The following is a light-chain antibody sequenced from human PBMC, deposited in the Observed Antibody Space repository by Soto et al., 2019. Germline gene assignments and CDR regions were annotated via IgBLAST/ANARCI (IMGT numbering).Light chain of an antibody. CDR2: GNS. Sequence: QSVLTQPPSVSGAPGQRVTISCTGSSSNIGAGYDVHWYQQLPGTAPKLLIYGNSNRPSGVPDRFSGSKSGTSASLAITGXXXXXXXXYYYQSYDSSLSGVFGGGTKVTVL. CDR3: QSYDSSLSGV. J-gene: IGLJ2*01. V-gene: IGLV1-40*01. CDR1: SSNIGAGYD.